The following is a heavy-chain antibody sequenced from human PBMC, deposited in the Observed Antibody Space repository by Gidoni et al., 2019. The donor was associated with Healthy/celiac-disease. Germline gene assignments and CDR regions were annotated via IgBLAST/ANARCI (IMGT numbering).Heavy chain of an antibody. D-gene: IGHD3-10*01. Sequence: EVQLVESGGGLVQPGRSLRLSCAASGFTFDDYAMHWVRQAPGKGLEWVSGISWNSGSIGYADSVKGRFTISRDNAKNSLYLQMNSLRAEDTALYYCAKTPIFRAQLLSGFGEFYYFDYWGQGTLVTVSS. CDR1: GFTFDDYA. CDR2: ISWNSGSI. J-gene: IGHJ4*02. CDR3: AKTPIFRAQLLSGFGEFYYFDY. V-gene: IGHV3-9*01.